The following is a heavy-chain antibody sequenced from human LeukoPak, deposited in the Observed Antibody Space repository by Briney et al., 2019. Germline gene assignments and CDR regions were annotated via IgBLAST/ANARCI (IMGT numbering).Heavy chain of an antibody. J-gene: IGHJ4*02. CDR1: GGSISSYY. CDR3: ARGKLISI. Sequence: SETLSLTCSVSGGSISSYYWSWIRQPPGKGLEWIGYIYTSGSTNYNPSLKGRVTISVDTSKNQFSLKLSSVTAADTAVYYCARGKLISIWGQGTLVTVSS. V-gene: IGHV4-4*09. CDR2: IYTSGST. D-gene: IGHD3-10*01.